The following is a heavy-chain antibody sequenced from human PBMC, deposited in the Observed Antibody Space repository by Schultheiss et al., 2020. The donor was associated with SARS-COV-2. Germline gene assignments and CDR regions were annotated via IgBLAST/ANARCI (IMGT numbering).Heavy chain of an antibody. J-gene: IGHJ4*02. V-gene: IGHV3-23*01. D-gene: IGHD6-19*01. CDR3: ARNHSSGWSLDY. CDR2: ISGNGGST. CDR1: GFTFSSSA. Sequence: GESLKISCASSGFTFSSSAMSWVRQAPGKGLEWVSAISGNGGSTYCADSVKGRFTVSRDNSKNTLYLQMNSLRAEDTALYYCARNHSSGWSLDYWGQGTLVTVSS.